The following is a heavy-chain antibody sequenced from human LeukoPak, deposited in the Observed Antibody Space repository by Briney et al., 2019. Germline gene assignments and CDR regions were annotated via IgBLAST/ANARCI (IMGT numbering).Heavy chain of an antibody. V-gene: IGHV1-24*01. Sequence: GASVKVSCKVSGYTLTELSMHWVRQAPGKGLEWMGGFDPEDGETIYAQKFQGRVTMTEDTSTDTAYMELSSLRSEDTAVYYCATTITIFGVASNWFDPWGQGTLVTVS. CDR1: GYTLTELS. J-gene: IGHJ5*02. CDR3: ATTITIFGVASNWFDP. D-gene: IGHD3-3*01. CDR2: FDPEDGET.